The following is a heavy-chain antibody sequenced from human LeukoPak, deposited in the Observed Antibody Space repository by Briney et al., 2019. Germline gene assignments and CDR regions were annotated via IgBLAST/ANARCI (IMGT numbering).Heavy chain of an antibody. CDR3: GRGRRYYGSGSYYYMDV. V-gene: IGHV4-34*01. Sequence: PSETLSLTCAVYGESYRGYYWSWLRQPPGKGLEWIGEINNSGRTNYSPSLKSRVTISLSTAKNHFSLKLSSVTAADTAVYDCGRGRRYYGSGSYYYMDVWGKGTTVT. CDR1: GESYRGYY. CDR2: INNSGRT. J-gene: IGHJ6*03. D-gene: IGHD3-10*01.